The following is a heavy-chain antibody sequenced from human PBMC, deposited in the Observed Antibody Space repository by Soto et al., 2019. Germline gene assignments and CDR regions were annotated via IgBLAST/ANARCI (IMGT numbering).Heavy chain of an antibody. CDR2: IYYSGST. D-gene: IGHD6-13*01. Sequence: SETLSLTCTVSGGSVSSGSYCWSWIRQPPGKGLEWIGYIYYSGSTNYNPSLKSRVTISVDTSKNQFSLKLSSVTAADTAVYYCARDVPGIAAAGGYYYYYGMDVWGQGTTVTVSS. CDR1: GGSVSSGSYC. CDR3: ARDVPGIAAAGGYYYYYGMDV. J-gene: IGHJ6*02. V-gene: IGHV4-61*01.